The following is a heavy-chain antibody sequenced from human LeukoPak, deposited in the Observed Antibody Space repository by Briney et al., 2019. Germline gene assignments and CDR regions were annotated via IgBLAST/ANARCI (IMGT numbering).Heavy chain of an antibody. CDR2: INHSGGT. J-gene: IGHJ4*02. Sequence: SETLSLTCAVYGGSFSGYSWNWIRQPPVKGLEWIGEINHSGGTNYNPSLKSRVTISVDTSKKQFSLKLSSVTAADTAVYYCARGVDYYGVWGQGALVTVSS. CDR1: GGSFSGYS. D-gene: IGHD3-10*01. CDR3: ARGVDYYGV. V-gene: IGHV4-34*01.